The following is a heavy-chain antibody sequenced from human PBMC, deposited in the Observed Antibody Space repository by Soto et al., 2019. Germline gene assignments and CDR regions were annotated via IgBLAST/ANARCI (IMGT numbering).Heavy chain of an antibody. J-gene: IGHJ6*03. CDR1: GFTFSNAW. CDR2: IKSKTDGGTT. CDR3: TTDLGSGLVRGVGYYYYYYMDV. D-gene: IGHD3-10*01. Sequence: GGSLRLSCAASGFTFSNAWMSWVRQAPGKGLEWVGRIKSKTDGGTTDYAAPVKGRFTISRDDSKNTLYLQMNSLKTEDTAVYYCTTDLGSGLVRGVGYYYYYYMDVWGKGTTVTVSS. V-gene: IGHV3-15*01.